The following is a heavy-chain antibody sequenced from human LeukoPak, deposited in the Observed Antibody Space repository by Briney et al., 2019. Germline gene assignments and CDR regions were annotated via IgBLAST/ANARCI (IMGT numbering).Heavy chain of an antibody. J-gene: IGHJ4*02. CDR3: ARVRRGSGAKYYFDY. CDR2: IIPIFGTA. Sequence: SVKVSCKASGGTFSSYAISWVRQAPGQGLEWMGGIIPIFGTANYAQKFQGRVTITTDESTSTAYMELSSLRSEDTAVYYCARVRRGSGAKYYFDYWGQGTLVTVSS. CDR1: GGTFSSYA. V-gene: IGHV1-69*05. D-gene: IGHD1-26*01.